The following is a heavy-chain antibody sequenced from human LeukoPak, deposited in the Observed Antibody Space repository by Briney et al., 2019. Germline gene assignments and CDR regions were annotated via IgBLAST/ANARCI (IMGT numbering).Heavy chain of an antibody. Sequence: SQTLSLTCTVSGGXISSGGYYWSWIRQHPGEGLEWIGYIYYSGSTYYNPSLKSRIIISVDTSKNQFSLKLSSVTAADTAVYYCARTSGYTDSWGQGTLVTVSS. J-gene: IGHJ4*02. CDR1: GGXISSGGYY. CDR3: ARTSGYTDS. CDR2: IYYSGST. D-gene: IGHD3-22*01. V-gene: IGHV4-31*03.